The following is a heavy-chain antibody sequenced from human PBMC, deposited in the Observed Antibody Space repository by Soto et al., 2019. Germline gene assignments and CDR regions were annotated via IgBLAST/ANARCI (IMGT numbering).Heavy chain of an antibody. CDR2: IIPILGIA. V-gene: IGHV1-69*04. CDR1: GGTFSSYT. J-gene: IGHJ4*02. CDR3: ARDDRHGGYDREYYFDY. Sequence: ASVKVSCKASGGTFSSYTISWVRQAPGQGLEWMGRIIPILGIANYAQKFQGRVTITADKSTSTAYMELSSLRSEDTAVYYCARDDRHGGYDREYYFDYWGQGTLVTVSS. D-gene: IGHD5-12*01.